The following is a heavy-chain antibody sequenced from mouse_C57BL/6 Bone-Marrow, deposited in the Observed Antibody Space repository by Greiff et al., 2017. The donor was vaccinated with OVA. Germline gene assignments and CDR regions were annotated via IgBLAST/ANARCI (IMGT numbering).Heavy chain of an antibody. CDR1: GYTFTSYW. CDR3: ARGGWGAWFAY. CDR2: IDPSDSYT. D-gene: IGHD2-3*01. Sequence: QVQLQQPGAELVMPGASVKLSCKASGYTFTSYWMHWVKQRPGQGLEWIGEIDPSDSYTNYNQKFKGKSTLTVDKSSSTAYMQLSSLTSEDSAVYYCARGGWGAWFAYWGQGTVVTVSA. J-gene: IGHJ3*01. V-gene: IGHV1-69*01.